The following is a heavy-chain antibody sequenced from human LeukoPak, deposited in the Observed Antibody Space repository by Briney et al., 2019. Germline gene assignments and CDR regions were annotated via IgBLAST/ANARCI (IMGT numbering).Heavy chain of an antibody. J-gene: IGHJ4*02. CDR1: GFTVSSNY. CDR2: IYSGGAT. Sequence: PGGSLRLSCAASGFTVSSNYMSWVRQAPGKGLEWVSVIYSGGATDYADSVKGRFTISRDNSKNTLYLQMNSLRAEDTAVYYCARDHSSGYYYFDYWGQGTLVTVSS. D-gene: IGHD3-22*01. V-gene: IGHV3-53*01. CDR3: ARDHSSGYYYFDY.